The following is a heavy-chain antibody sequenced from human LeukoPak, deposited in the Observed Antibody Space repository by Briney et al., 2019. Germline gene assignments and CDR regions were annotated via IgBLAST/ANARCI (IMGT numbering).Heavy chain of an antibody. CDR3: ARDGSGSYYITDY. J-gene: IGHJ4*02. CDR1: GYTFTGYY. Sequence: ASVKVSCKASGYTFTGYYMHWVRQAPGQGLEWMGWINPNSGGTIYAQKFQGRVTMTRDTSISTAYMELSRLRSDDTAVYYCARDGSGSYYITDYWGQGTLVTVSS. CDR2: INPNSGGT. V-gene: IGHV1-2*02. D-gene: IGHD3-10*01.